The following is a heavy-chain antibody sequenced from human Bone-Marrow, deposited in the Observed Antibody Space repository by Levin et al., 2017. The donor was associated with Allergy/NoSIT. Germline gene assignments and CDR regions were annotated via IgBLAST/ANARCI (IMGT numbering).Heavy chain of an antibody. V-gene: IGHV4-38-2*02. Sequence: SQTLSLTCTVSGYPISSGYYWGWIRQPPGKGLEWIGNIYHSGSSYYDPSLKSRVAISVDASKNQFSLKLTSVTAADTAVYYCARLQRGYSSEIDYWGQGTLVTVSS. CDR2: IYHSGSS. CDR1: GYPISSGYY. CDR3: ARLQRGYSSEIDY. J-gene: IGHJ4*02. D-gene: IGHD5-18*01.